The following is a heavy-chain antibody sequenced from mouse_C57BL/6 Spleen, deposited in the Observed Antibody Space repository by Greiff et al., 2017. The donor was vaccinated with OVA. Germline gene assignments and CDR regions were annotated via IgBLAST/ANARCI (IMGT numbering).Heavy chain of an antibody. D-gene: IGHD2-5*01. Sequence: DVQLQESGGGLVQPGGSLKLSCAASGFTFSDYYMYWVRQTPEKRLEWVAYISNGGGSTYYPDTVKGRFTISRDNAKNTLYLQMSRLKSEDTAMYYCARHNYSNFFFDYWGQGTTLTVSS. CDR1: GFTFSDYY. CDR3: ARHNYSNFFFDY. CDR2: ISNGGGST. J-gene: IGHJ2*01. V-gene: IGHV5-12*01.